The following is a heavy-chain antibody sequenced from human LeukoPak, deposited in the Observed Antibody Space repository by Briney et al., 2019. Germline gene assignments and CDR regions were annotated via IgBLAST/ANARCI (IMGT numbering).Heavy chain of an antibody. CDR1: GFTFSSSG. CDR3: DKAVYADY. D-gene: IGHD5/OR15-5a*01. Sequence: GGSLRLSCAASGFTFSSSGMNWVRQAPGKGLEWVAGVSRSGDYTYYVDSVKGRFTISRDNSKKILYLQMNSLRADDTALYYCDKAVYADYWGQGALVSVSS. CDR2: VSRSGDYT. J-gene: IGHJ4*02. V-gene: IGHV3-23*01.